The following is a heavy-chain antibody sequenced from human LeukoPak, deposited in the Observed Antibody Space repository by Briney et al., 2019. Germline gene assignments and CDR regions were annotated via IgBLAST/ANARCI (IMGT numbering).Heavy chain of an antibody. J-gene: IGHJ4*02. V-gene: IGHV6-1*01. CDR2: TYYRSRWYN. D-gene: IGHD6-13*01. CDR3: TRSAKGILDF. Sequence: SQTLSLTCAISGDSVSSNSAAWNWIRQSPSRGLEWLGRTYYRSRWYNEYAVSVRSRISVNPDTSKNQFSLHLNSATPDDTAVYYCTRSAKGILDFWDQGTLVTVSS. CDR1: GDSVSSNSAA.